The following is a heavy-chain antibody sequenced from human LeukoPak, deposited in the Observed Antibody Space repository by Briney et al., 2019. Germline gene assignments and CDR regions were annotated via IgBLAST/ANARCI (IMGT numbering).Heavy chain of an antibody. V-gene: IGHV4-39*01. CDR3: ARMSCSGGSCHGYYYYGMDV. CDR2: VYYSGAT. CDR1: GGSISIISYY. Sequence: PSETLSLTCTVSGGSISIISYYWGWIRQPPGKGLEWIGSVYYSGATYYNPSPKGRLTISVDTSQTQSSLKLSSVTAADTAVYYCARMSCSGGSCHGYYYYGMDVWGQGTTVTVSS. D-gene: IGHD2-15*01. J-gene: IGHJ6*02.